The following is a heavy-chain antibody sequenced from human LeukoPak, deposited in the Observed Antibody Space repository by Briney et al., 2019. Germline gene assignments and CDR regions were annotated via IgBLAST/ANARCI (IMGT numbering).Heavy chain of an antibody. Sequence: GGSLRLSCSASGFTFSNYAMYWVRQAPGKGLEHVSAISSNGDGTHYADSVKGRFTISRDNSKNTLYLQMSSLRPEDTAVYYCVNQISGWVYWGQGTLVTVSS. J-gene: IGHJ4*02. D-gene: IGHD6-19*01. CDR3: VNQISGWVY. V-gene: IGHV3-64D*06. CDR2: ISSNGDGT. CDR1: GFTFSNYA.